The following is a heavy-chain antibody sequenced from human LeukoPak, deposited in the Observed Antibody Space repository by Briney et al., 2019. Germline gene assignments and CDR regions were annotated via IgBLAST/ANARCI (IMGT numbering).Heavy chain of an antibody. V-gene: IGHV3-7*01. CDR1: GFTFSSYW. J-gene: IGHJ6*02. CDR3: ARVKPYYSYYGMDV. Sequence: PGGSLRLSCAASGFTFSSYWMSWVRQAPGKGLEWVANIKQDGSEKYYVDSVKGRFTISRDNAKNSLYLQMNSLRAEDTAVYYCARVKPYYSYYGMDVWGQGTTVTVSS. CDR2: IKQDGSEK.